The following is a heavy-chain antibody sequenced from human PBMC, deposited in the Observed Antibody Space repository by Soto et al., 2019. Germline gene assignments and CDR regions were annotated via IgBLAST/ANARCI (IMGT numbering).Heavy chain of an antibody. CDR2: ISGSGGST. CDR1: GFTFSSYA. D-gene: IGHD3-16*01. Sequence: PGGSLRLSCAASGFTFSSYAMSWVRQAPGKGLEWVSAISGSGGSTYYADSVKGRFTISRDNSKNTLYLQMNSLRAEDTAVYYCAKDTRDGPQLGLFDYWGQGTLVTVSS. V-gene: IGHV3-23*01. CDR3: AKDTRDGPQLGLFDY. J-gene: IGHJ4*02.